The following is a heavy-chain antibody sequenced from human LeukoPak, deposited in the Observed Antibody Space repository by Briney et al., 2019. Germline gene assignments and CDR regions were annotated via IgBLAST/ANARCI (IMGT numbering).Heavy chain of an antibody. V-gene: IGHV3-73*01. CDR3: TRRAVTFGGVIIDC. CDR2: IRSKANSYAT. D-gene: IGHD3-16*02. J-gene: IGHJ4*02. CDR1: GFTFSGSA. Sequence: GGSLRLSCAASGFTFSGSAMHWVRQASGKGLEWVGRIRSKANSYATAYAASVKGRFTISRDDSKNTAYLQMNSLKTEDTAVYYCTRRAVTFGGVIIDCWGQGTLVTVSS.